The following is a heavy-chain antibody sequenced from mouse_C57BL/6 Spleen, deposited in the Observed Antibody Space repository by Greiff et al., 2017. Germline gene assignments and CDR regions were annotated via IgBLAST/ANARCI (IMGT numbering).Heavy chain of an antibody. CDR2: ISSGGDYI. Sequence: EVKLVESGAGLVKPGGSLKLSCAASGFTFSSYAMSWVRQTPEKRLEWVAYISSGGDYIYYAETVKGRVTISRDNARNTLYLQMSSLKSEDTAMYYCTADYDDAWFAYWGQGTLVTVSA. CDR3: TADYDDAWFAY. CDR1: GFTFSSYA. J-gene: IGHJ3*01. D-gene: IGHD2-4*01. V-gene: IGHV5-9-1*02.